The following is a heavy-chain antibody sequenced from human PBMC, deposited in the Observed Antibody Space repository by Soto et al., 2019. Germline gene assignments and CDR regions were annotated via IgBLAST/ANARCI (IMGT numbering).Heavy chain of an antibody. CDR1: GYTFTSYG. Sequence: ASVKVSCKASGYTFTSYGISWVRQAPGQGLEWMGWISAYNGNTNYAQKLQGRVTMTTDTSTSTAYMELRSLRSDDTTVYYCAQTGHYDDSSGYPRYYFDYWGQGTLVTVSS. D-gene: IGHD3-22*01. CDR2: ISAYNGNT. J-gene: IGHJ4*02. V-gene: IGHV1-18*01. CDR3: AQTGHYDDSSGYPRYYFDY.